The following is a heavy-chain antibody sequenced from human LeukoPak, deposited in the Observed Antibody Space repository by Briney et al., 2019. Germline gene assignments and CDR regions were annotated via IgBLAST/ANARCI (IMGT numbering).Heavy chain of an antibody. D-gene: IGHD6-13*01. CDR2: ITGSGGNT. J-gene: IGHJ6*02. Sequence: RPGGSLRLSCAASGFIFSSYSMSWVRQAPGKGLEWVSVITGSGGNTYYADSVKGRFTISKDNSKNTVYLQVSSLRVDDTAVYYCAKAASSSWPSYYYGMDVWGQGTTVTVSS. CDR3: AKAASSSWPSYYYGMDV. V-gene: IGHV3-23*01. CDR1: GFIFSSYS.